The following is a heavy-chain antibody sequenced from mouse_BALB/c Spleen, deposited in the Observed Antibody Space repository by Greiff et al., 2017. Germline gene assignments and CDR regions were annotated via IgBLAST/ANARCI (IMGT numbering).Heavy chain of an antibody. J-gene: IGHJ3*01. D-gene: IGHD2-10*02. CDR3: ENPTYGHWFAY. CDR2: ISYSGST. Sequence: EVKLQESGPGLVKPSQSLSLTCSVTGYSITSDYAWTWIRQFPGNKLEWMGYISYSGSTSYNPSLKSRISITRDTSKNQFFLQLNSVTTEDTATYYCENPTYGHWFAYWGQGTLVTVSA. V-gene: IGHV3-2*02. CDR1: GYSITSDYA.